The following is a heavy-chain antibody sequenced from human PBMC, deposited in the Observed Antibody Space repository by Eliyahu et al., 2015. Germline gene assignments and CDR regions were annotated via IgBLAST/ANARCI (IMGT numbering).Heavy chain of an antibody. Sequence: QVTLRESGPALVKPTQTLTLTCTFSGFSLSTSGMCVSWIRQPPGKALEWLALIDWDDDKYYSTSLKTRLTISKDTSKNQVVLTMTNMDPVDTATYYCARMMWGVVTQNAYYFDYWGQGTLVTVSS. CDR2: IDWDDDK. V-gene: IGHV2-70*01. D-gene: IGHD4-23*01. J-gene: IGHJ4*02. CDR3: ARMMWGVVTQNAYYFDY. CDR1: GFSLSTSGMC.